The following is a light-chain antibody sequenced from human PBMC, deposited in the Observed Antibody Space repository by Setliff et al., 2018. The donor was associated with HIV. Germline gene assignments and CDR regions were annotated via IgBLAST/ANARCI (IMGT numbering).Light chain of an antibody. Sequence: QSVLTQPPSASGTPGQRVTISCSGSSSNIGSNYVYWYQQFPGTAPKLLIYRSNQRPSGVPDRFSASKSGTSASLAISGLRSEDEADYYCAAWDDMAAYVFGTGTKVTVL. CDR1: SSNIGSNY. CDR2: RSN. V-gene: IGLV1-47*01. CDR3: AAWDDMAAYV. J-gene: IGLJ1*01.